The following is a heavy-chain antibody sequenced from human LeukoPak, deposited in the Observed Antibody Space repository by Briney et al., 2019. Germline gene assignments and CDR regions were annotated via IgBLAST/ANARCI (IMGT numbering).Heavy chain of an antibody. Sequence: SETLSLTCTVSGGSISSYYWSWIRQPAGKGLEWIGRIYTSGSTNYNPSLKSRVTMSVDTSKNKFSLKLSSVTAADTAVYYCARDPYCSGGSCYDDAFDIWGQGTMVTVSS. CDR3: ARDPYCSGGSCYDDAFDI. J-gene: IGHJ3*02. CDR1: GGSISSYY. CDR2: IYTSGST. V-gene: IGHV4-4*07. D-gene: IGHD2-15*01.